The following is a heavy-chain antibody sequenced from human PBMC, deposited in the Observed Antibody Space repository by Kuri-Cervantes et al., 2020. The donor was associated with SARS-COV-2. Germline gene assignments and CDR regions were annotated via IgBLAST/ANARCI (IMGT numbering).Heavy chain of an antibody. CDR2: IYPDDSDT. V-gene: IGHV5-51*01. J-gene: IGHJ6*02. D-gene: IGHD2-2*02. CDR3: ARGLEYCSSTNCYRGRDYYYGMDV. CDR1: GYNFTNSW. Sequence: GESLKISCKGSGYNFTNSWIGWVRQKPGKGLEWMGIIYPDDSDTRYSPSFQGQVTISADKSITTAYLQWSSLKASDTAIYYCARGLEYCSSTNCYRGRDYYYGMDVWGQGTTVTVSS.